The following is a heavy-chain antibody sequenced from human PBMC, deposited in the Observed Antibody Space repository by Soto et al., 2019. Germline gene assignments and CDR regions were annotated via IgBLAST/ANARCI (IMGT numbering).Heavy chain of an antibody. CDR1: GGTFSDYY. CDR3: ARGHRMVEYSSSSGSFWFDP. D-gene: IGHD6-6*01. J-gene: IGHJ5*02. Sequence: PGGSLRLSCAASGGTFSDYYMSWIRQAPGKGLEWVSYISSSGSTIYYADSVKGRFTISRDNAKNSLYLQMNSLRAEDTAVYYCARGHRMVEYSSSSGSFWFDPWGQGTLVTVSS. CDR2: ISSSGSTI. V-gene: IGHV3-11*01.